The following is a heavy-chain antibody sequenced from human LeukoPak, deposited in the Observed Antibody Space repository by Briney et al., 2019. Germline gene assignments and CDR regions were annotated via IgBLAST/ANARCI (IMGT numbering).Heavy chain of an antibody. CDR1: GFTFSSYG. J-gene: IGHJ4*02. D-gene: IGHD3-10*01. CDR2: IWYDGTDE. V-gene: IGHV3-33*06. Sequence: GGSLRLSCAASGFTFSSYGIHWVRQAPGKGLEWVAVIWYDGTDEYYADSVKGRFTVSRDNSKKTLYLQMNSLRAEDTAVYYCAKDTTTTRRGFDYWGQGTLATVSS. CDR3: AKDTTTTRRGFDY.